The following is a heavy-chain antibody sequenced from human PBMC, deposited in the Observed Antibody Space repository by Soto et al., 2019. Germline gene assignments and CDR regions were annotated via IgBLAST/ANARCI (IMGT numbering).Heavy chain of an antibody. CDR1: GYTFASYA. CDR3: ARALVLGIFDY. V-gene: IGHV1-3*01. J-gene: IGHJ4*02. Sequence: ASVKVSCKASGYTFASYAMHWVRQAPGQRLEWMGWINAGNGNTKYSQKFQGRVTITRDTSASTAYMELSSLRSEDTAVYYCARALVLGIFDYWAQGTLVTVSS. D-gene: IGHD2-8*02. CDR2: INAGNGNT.